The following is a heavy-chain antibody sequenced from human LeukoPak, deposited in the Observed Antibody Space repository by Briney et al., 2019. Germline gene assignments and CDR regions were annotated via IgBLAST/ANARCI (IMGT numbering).Heavy chain of an antibody. J-gene: IGHJ4*02. CDR2: INPNSGGT. Sequence: ASVKVSCKASGYTFTGSYMHCVRQAPGQGLEWMGWINPNSGGTNYAQKFQGRVTMTRDTSISTAYMELSRLRSDDTAVYYCARGKITFGGVIVDYCGQGTLVTVSS. CDR1: GYTFTGSY. V-gene: IGHV1-2*02. CDR3: ARGKITFGGVIVDY. D-gene: IGHD3-16*01.